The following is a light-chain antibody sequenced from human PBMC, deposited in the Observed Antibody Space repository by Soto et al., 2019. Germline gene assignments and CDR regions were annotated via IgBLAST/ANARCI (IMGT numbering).Light chain of an antibody. Sequence: DIQMTQSPSSLSASVGDRVTITCRASQGISRFLAWYQQKPGKVPKLLIYAASILQSGVPPRFSGSGFGTDFTLTISSLQPEDVATYYCQKHNTVPRTFGQGTKVEI. V-gene: IGKV1-27*01. CDR2: AAS. CDR3: QKHNTVPRT. J-gene: IGKJ1*01. CDR1: QGISRF.